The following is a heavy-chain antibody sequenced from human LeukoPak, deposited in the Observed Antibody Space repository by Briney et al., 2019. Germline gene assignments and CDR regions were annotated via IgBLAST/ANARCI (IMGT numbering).Heavy chain of an antibody. CDR3: ARTRSSGWNYFDY. J-gene: IGHJ4*02. V-gene: IGHV4-4*07. D-gene: IGHD6-19*01. Sequence: SETLSLTCTVSGGSISSPYWTWIRQPAGKGLEWIGRFYTSGIANYNPSLKSRVTMSVDTSKNQFSLKLSSVTAADTAVYYCARTRSSGWNYFDYWGQGTLVTVSS. CDR1: GGSISSPY. CDR2: FYTSGIA.